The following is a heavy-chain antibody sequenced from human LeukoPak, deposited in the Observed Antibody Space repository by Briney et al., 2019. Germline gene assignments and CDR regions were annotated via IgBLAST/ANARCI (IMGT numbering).Heavy chain of an antibody. D-gene: IGHD6-6*01. Sequence: GGSLRLSCAASGFTFSNYAMNWVRQAPGKGLEWVSTISGSGGSTYYADSVKGRFSISRDNSKDTLYLQMNSLRAEDTAVYYCAKAGRVASSHYGMDVWGQGTTVTVSS. CDR3: AKAGRVASSHYGMDV. CDR1: GFTFSNYA. CDR2: ISGSGGST. V-gene: IGHV3-23*01. J-gene: IGHJ6*02.